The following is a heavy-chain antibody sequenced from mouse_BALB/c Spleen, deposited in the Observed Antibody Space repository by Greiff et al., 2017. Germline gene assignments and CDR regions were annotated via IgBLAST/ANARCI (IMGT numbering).Heavy chain of an antibody. V-gene: IGHV1-39*01. J-gene: IGHJ1*01. CDR1: GYSFTDYI. CDR3: ARGDTTDWYFDV. D-gene: IGHD1-1*01. Sequence: EVQLQQTGPELVKPGASVKISCKASGYSFTDYIMLWVKQSHGKSLEWIGNINPYYGSTSYNLKFKGKATLTVDKSSSTAYMQLNSLTSEDSAVYYCARGDTTDWYFDVWGAGTTVTVSS. CDR2: INPYYGST.